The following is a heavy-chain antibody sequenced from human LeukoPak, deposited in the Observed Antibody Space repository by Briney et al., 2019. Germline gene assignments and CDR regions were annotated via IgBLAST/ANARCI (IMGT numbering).Heavy chain of an antibody. D-gene: IGHD3-22*01. CDR2: INLDGTTT. CDR1: GFTFSNYW. J-gene: IGHJ4*02. CDR3: ARSAFYGASGYYYDY. Sequence: GGSLRLSCVASGFTFSNYWIYWVRQAPGQGLVWVSRINLDGTTTTYADPVKGRFTVSRDNARNTVFLQLNSLRAEDTAVYYCARSAFYGASGYYYDYWGQGTLVTASS. V-gene: IGHV3-74*01.